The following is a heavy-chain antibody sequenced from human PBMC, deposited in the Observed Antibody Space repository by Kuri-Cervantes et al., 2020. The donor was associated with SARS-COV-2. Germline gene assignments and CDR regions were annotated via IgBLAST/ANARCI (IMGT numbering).Heavy chain of an antibody. D-gene: IGHD4/OR15-4a*01. CDR2: ITPFNGNT. CDR3: ARSGPGAISREDGALDI. J-gene: IGHJ3*02. Sequence: SVKVSCKASRYTFTGYYMHWVRQAPGQAPEWMGWITPFNGNTKYAQKFQDRVTITRDRSMNTAYMELSSLRSEDTAMYYCARSGPGAISREDGALDIWGQGTMVTVSS. CDR1: RYTFTGYY. V-gene: IGHV1-45*02.